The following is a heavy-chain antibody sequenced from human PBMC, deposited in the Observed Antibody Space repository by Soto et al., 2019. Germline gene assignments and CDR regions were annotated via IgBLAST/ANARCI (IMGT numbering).Heavy chain of an antibody. CDR2: LNPNSGGT. V-gene: IGHV1-2*04. CDR3: ARSSAVLRTDGLDV. Sequence: ASEKVSCKASGYTFTSYAMHWVRQAPGQGPEWMGWLNPNSGGTKFAQKFKGWVTMTRDTSVTTAYLELSSLKSDDTAIYYCARSSAVLRTDGLDVWGQGTTVTVSS. CDR1: GYTFTSYA. D-gene: IGHD3-10*02. J-gene: IGHJ6*02.